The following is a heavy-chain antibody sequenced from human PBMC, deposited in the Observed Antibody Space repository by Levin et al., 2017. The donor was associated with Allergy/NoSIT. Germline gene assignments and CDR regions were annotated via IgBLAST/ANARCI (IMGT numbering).Heavy chain of an antibody. V-gene: IGHV3-7*01. CDR2: IHQLGSIK. J-gene: IGHJ5*02. CDR1: GFTFSEYW. D-gene: IGHD3-10*01. Sequence: GGSLRLSCAASGFTFSEYWMTWVRQAPGKGLEWVANIHQLGSIKNYADSVKGRFTISRDNAQNSLFLQLNSLRVEDTAVYFCARDIAAFTYGLGGSWGQGTLVTVSS. CDR3: ARDIAAFTYGLGGS.